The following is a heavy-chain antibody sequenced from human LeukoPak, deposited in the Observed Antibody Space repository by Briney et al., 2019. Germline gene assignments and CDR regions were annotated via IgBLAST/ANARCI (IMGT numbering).Heavy chain of an antibody. J-gene: IGHJ5*02. CDR2: INPNSGGT. D-gene: IGHD1-26*01. V-gene: IGHV1-2*02. CDR3: ARDPMPGGTSLFDP. CDR1: GYTFTGYY. Sequence: ASVKVSCKASGYTFTGYYMHWVRQAPGQGLEWMGWINPNSGGTNYAQKFQGRVTMTRDTSISTAYMELSRLRSDDTAVYYCARDPMPGGTSLFDPWGQGTLVTVSS.